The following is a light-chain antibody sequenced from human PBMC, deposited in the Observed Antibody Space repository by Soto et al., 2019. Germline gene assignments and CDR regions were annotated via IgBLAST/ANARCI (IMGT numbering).Light chain of an antibody. CDR1: QSISSW. V-gene: IGKV1-5*03. J-gene: IGKJ1*01. CDR2: KAS. Sequence: DIQMTQSPSTLSASVGDRVNITCRASQSISSWLAWYQQKPGKAPKLLVYKASSLESGVPSRFSGSGSGTEFTLTISSLQPDDFAMYYCQQYNTYSRTFGQGTKVEIK. CDR3: QQYNTYSRT.